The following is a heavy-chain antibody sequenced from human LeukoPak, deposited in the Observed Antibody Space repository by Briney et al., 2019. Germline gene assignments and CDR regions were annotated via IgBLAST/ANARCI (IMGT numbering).Heavy chain of an antibody. J-gene: IGHJ4*02. Sequence: ASVTVACKVSGYTFTSYCICWVRQPPAQGLEWMGWISGYNGNTNYAEKLPGRVTMNTDTSKSSAYMELRSLRSDDTAVYYCARGSSTMVRGVHDYWGQGTLVTVSS. CDR3: ARGSSTMVRGVHDY. CDR2: ISGYNGNT. D-gene: IGHD3-10*01. CDR1: GYTFTSYC. V-gene: IGHV1-18*01.